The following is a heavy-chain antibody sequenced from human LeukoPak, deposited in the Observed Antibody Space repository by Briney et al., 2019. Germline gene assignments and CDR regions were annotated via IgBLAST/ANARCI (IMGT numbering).Heavy chain of an antibody. CDR2: IYYSGST. Sequence: SQTLSLTCTVSGGSISSCGYYWSWIRQHPGKGLEWIGYIYYSGSTYYNPSLKSRVTISVDTSKNQFSLKLSSVTAADTAVYYCARDRPGGVVALGYWGQGTLVTVSS. CDR3: ARDRPGGVVALGY. D-gene: IGHD2-15*01. J-gene: IGHJ4*02. V-gene: IGHV4-31*03. CDR1: GGSISSCGYY.